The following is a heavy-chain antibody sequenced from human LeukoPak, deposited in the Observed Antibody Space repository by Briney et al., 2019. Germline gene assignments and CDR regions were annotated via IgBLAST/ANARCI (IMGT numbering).Heavy chain of an antibody. CDR1: GGNFNSYA. V-gene: IGHV1-69*04. CDR3: ARFGTGSEGGYYFDY. CDR2: IIPMLDLP. J-gene: IGHJ4*02. Sequence: ASVKVSCKASGGNFNSYAISWVRQAPGQGLEWMGRIIPMLDLPNYAQKFQGRVTITADESTSTAYMELSSLRSEDTAVYYCARFGTGSEGGYYFDYWGQGTLVTVSS. D-gene: IGHD3-10*01.